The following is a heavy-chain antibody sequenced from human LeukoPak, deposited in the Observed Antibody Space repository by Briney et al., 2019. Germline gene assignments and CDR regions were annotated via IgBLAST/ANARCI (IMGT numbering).Heavy chain of an antibody. V-gene: IGHV3-11*04. CDR1: GFTFSDYY. D-gene: IGHD6-6*01. CDR2: ISSSGSIL. J-gene: IGHJ3*02. CDR3: AKDKARPGAFDI. Sequence: PGGSLRLSCAASGFTFSDYYMSWIRQAPGKGLEWVSYISSSGSILYYSDSVEGRFTISRDNAKNSLYLQMNSLRAEDTAVYYCAKDKARPGAFDIWGQGTMVTVSS.